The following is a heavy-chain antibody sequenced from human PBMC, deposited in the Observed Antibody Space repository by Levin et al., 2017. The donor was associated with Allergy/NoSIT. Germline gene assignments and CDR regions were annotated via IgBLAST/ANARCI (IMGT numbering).Heavy chain of an antibody. D-gene: IGHD3-16*01. CDR1: GGSISSYY. Sequence: SETLSLTCTVSGGSISSYYWSWIRQPPGKGLEWIGYIYYSGSTNYNPSLKSRVTISVDTSKNQFSLKLSSVTAADTAVYYCARGLGVRGYYGMDGWGQGTTVTVSS. V-gene: IGHV4-59*01. CDR3: ARGLGVRGYYGMDG. CDR2: IYYSGST. J-gene: IGHJ6*02.